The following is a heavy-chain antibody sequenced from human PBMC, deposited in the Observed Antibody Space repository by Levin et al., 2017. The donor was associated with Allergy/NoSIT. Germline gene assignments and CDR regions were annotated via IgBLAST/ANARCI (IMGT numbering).Heavy chain of an antibody. CDR2: IYYSGST. CDR3: ARGPEYYYYMDV. CDR1: GGSISSGDSY. V-gene: IGHV4-30-4*02. Sequence: SETLSLTCTVSGGSISSGDSYWSWIRQPPGKGLDWIGYIYYSGSTFYNPSLKSRVTISVDTSKNQFSLKLSSVTAADTAVYYCARGPEYYYYMDVWGKGTTVTVSS. J-gene: IGHJ6*03.